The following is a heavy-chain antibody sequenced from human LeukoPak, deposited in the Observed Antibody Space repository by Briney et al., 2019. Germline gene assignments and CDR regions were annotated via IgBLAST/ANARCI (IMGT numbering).Heavy chain of an antibody. Sequence: PGGSLRLSCAASGFTFSSYWMSWVRQAPGKGLEWVANIKQDGSEKYYVGSVKGRFTISRDNPKNSLYLQMNSLRAEDTAVYYCARERWVATVVTRRWFDPWGQGTLVTVSS. J-gene: IGHJ5*02. CDR2: IKQDGSEK. D-gene: IGHD4-23*01. CDR1: GFTFSSYW. V-gene: IGHV3-7*01. CDR3: ARERWVATVVTRRWFDP.